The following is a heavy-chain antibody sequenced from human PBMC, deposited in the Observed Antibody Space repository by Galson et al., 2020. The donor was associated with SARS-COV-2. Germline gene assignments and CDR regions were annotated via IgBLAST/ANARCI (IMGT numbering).Heavy chain of an antibody. V-gene: IGHV3-21*01. CDR1: GFTFSSYS. D-gene: IGHD5-18*01. CDR2: ISSSSSYI. J-gene: IGHJ6*02. Sequence: NSGGSLRLSCAASGFTFSSYSMNWVRQAPGKGLEWVSSISSSSSYIYYADPVKGRFTISRDNAKNSLYLQMNSLRAEDTAVYYCARDLQIQLWFPEQDVWGQGTTVTVSS. CDR3: ARDLQIQLWFPEQDV.